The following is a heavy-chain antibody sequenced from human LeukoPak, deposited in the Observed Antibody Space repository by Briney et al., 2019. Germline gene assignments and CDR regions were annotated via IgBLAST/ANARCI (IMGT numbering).Heavy chain of an antibody. V-gene: IGHV4-59*08. Sequence: SETLSLTCTVSGGSISGYYWSWIRLPPGKGLEWIAYIHYSGTTNYNPSLRSRVTISVDTSKTQFSLKVNSVTATDTAVYFCARHDSYALGCHPLDVWGQGTTVIVSS. CDR1: GGSISGYY. J-gene: IGHJ6*02. D-gene: IGHD3-16*01. CDR3: ARHDSYALGCHPLDV. CDR2: IHYSGTT.